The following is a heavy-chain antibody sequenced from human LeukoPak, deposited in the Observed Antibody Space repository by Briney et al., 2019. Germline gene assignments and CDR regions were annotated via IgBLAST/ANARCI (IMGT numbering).Heavy chain of an antibody. J-gene: IGHJ4*02. CDR2: IKQDGSEK. V-gene: IGHV3-7*01. Sequence: PGGSLRLSCAASGFTFSSYAMSWVRQAPGKGLEWVANIKQDGSEKYYVDSVKGRFTISRDNAKNSLYLQMNSLRAEDTAVYYCARVRGWGQGTLVTVSS. CDR3: ARVRG. CDR1: GFTFSSYA.